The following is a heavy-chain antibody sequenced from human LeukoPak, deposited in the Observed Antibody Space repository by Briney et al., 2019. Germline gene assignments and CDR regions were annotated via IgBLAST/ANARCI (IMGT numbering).Heavy chain of an antibody. Sequence: SETLSLTCAVSGVAFSNYYWSWVRQSPRQGLEWIGEINHSGYTNYNPSLKSRVTISVDTSKNQFSLKMRSVTAADTAVYYCARVLRGGTYYFDHWGQGTLVTVSS. CDR1: GVAFSNYY. J-gene: IGHJ4*02. D-gene: IGHD2-15*01. CDR3: ARVLRGGTYYFDH. CDR2: INHSGYT. V-gene: IGHV4-34*01.